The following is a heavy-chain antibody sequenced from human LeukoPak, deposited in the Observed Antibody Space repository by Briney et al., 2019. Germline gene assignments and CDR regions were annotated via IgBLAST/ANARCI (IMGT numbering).Heavy chain of an antibody. V-gene: IGHV1-69*01. CDR3: ARAPNSGYDTDDAFDI. CDR1: GGTFSSYA. CDR2: IIPIFGTA. D-gene: IGHD5-12*01. Sequence: SVKVSCKASGGTFSSYAISWVRQAPGQGPEWMGGIIPIFGTANYAQKFQGRVTITADESTSTAYMELSSLRSEDTAVYYCARAPNSGYDTDDAFDIWGQGTMVTVSS. J-gene: IGHJ3*02.